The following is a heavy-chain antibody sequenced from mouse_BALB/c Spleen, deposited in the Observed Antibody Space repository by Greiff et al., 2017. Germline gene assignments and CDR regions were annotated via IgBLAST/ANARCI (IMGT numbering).Heavy chain of an antibody. V-gene: IGHV1-63*02. CDR2: IYPGGGYT. CDR1: GYTFTNYW. D-gene: IGHD4-1*01. Sequence: QVQLQQSGAELVRPGTSVKVSCKASGYTFTNYWLGWVKQRPGHGLEWIGDIYPGGGYTNYNEKFKGKATLTADTSSSTAYMQLSSLTSEDSAVYFCARWGDWEGGYFDVWGAGTTVTVSS. CDR3: ARWGDWEGGYFDV. J-gene: IGHJ1*01.